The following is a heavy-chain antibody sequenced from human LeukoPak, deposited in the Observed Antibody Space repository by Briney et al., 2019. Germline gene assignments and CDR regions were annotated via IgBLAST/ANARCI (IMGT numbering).Heavy chain of an antibody. CDR1: GYTFTDYG. Sequence: GASVKVSCKASGYTFTDYGLSWVRQAPGQGLEWMGWIRVYNGDTNYAQKLQGRLTVTTDPSTSTAYMELRSLRSDDTAAYYCARGGDNYMDFWGQGTLVTISS. CDR3: ARGGDNYMDF. D-gene: IGHD1-1*01. CDR2: IRVYNGDT. V-gene: IGHV1-18*01. J-gene: IGHJ4*02.